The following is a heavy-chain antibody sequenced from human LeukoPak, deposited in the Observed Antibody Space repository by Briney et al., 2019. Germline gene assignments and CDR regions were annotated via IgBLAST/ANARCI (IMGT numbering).Heavy chain of an antibody. CDR2: IYYSGTT. Sequence: SETLSLTCTVSGGSISISSDYWGWIRQPPGKGLEWIGDIYYSGTTNYNPSLKSRVTMSVDTSKNQFSLKLNSATAADTAVYYCARHVSTSSCGADCYSGGMDVWGQGTTVTVSS. J-gene: IGHJ6*02. V-gene: IGHV4-39*01. D-gene: IGHD2-21*02. CDR3: ARHVSTSSCGADCYSGGMDV. CDR1: GGSISISSDY.